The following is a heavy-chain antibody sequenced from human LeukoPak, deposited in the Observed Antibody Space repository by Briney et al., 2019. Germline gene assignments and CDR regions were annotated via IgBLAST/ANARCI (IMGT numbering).Heavy chain of an antibody. V-gene: IGHV3-33*06. Sequence: GRSLRLSCAASGFTFGSYGMHWVRQAPGKGLEWAAVIWYDGSNKYYADSVKGRFTISRDNSKNTLYLQMNSLRAEDTAVYYCAKDGQVYATTYFDYWGQGTLVTVSS. J-gene: IGHJ4*02. CDR1: GFTFGSYG. D-gene: IGHD2-8*01. CDR2: IWYDGSNK. CDR3: AKDGQVYATTYFDY.